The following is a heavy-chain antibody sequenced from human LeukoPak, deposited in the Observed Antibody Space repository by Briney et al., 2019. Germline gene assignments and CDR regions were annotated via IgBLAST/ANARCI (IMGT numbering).Heavy chain of an antibody. CDR2: IYYSGST. CDR1: GGSISSYY. V-gene: IGHV4-59*01. CDR3: AGGTAMINYYYYGMDV. J-gene: IGHJ6*02. Sequence: PSETLSLTCTVSGGSISSYYWSWIRQPPGKGLEWIGYIYYSGSTNYNPSLKSRVTISVDTSKNRFSLKLSSVTAADTAVYYCAGGTAMINYYYYGMDVWGQGTTVTVSS. D-gene: IGHD5-18*01.